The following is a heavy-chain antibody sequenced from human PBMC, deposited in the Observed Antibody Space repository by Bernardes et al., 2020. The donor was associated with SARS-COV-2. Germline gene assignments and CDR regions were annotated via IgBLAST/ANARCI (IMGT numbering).Heavy chain of an antibody. J-gene: IGHJ4*02. Sequence: SETLSLTCTVSGDSVSRSSYYWGWIRQPPGKGLEWIGNIYHGGSTYYSPSLKSRVTISVDTSKNQFSLKLSSVTAADTAIYYCASGRSREYCGGDCPFDSWAQGTLVTVSS. CDR3: ASGRSREYCGGDCPFDS. D-gene: IGHD2-21*02. V-gene: IGHV4-39*01. CDR2: IYHGGST. CDR1: GDSVSRSSYY.